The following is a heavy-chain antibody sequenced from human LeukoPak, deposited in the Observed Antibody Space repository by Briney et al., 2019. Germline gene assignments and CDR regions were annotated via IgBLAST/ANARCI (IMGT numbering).Heavy chain of an antibody. Sequence: GGSLRLSCAASGFTFSSYSMNWVRQAPGKGLDWVASINQDGSAEYYVDSVRGRFTISRDNAKNSLYLQVNSLRVDDTAVYYCVRLFGGVTTFDYWGQGTLVTVSS. J-gene: IGHJ4*02. D-gene: IGHD4-17*01. CDR2: INQDGSAE. V-gene: IGHV3-7*01. CDR1: GFTFSSYS. CDR3: VRLFGGVTTFDY.